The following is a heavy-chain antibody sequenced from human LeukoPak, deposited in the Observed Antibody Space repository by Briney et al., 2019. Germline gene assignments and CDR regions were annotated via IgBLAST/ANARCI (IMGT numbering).Heavy chain of an antibody. CDR1: GFTFSSYG. Sequence: PGGSLRLSCAASGFTFSSYGIHWVRQAPGKGLEWVAVISYDGSNKYYADSVKGRFTISRDNSKNTLYLQMNSLRAEDTAVYYCAKDSGSSGWYPKYYYYGMDVWGQGTTVTVSS. CDR2: ISYDGSNK. D-gene: IGHD6-19*01. V-gene: IGHV3-30*18. CDR3: AKDSGSSGWYPKYYYYGMDV. J-gene: IGHJ6*02.